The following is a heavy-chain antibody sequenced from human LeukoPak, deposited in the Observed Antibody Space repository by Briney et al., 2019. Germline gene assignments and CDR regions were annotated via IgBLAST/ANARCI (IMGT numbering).Heavy chain of an antibody. D-gene: IGHD3-3*01. CDR3: ARGSVPYNFWSGYYHNWFDP. V-gene: IGHV6-1*01. CDR1: GDSVSSNSAA. CDR2: TYYRSKWYN. J-gene: IGHJ5*02. Sequence: SQTLSLTCAISGDSVSSNSAAWNWIRQSPSRGLEWLGRTYYRSKWYNDYAVSVKSRITINPDTSKNQFSLQLSSVTPEDTAVYYCARGSVPYNFWSGYYHNWFDPWGQGTLVTVSS.